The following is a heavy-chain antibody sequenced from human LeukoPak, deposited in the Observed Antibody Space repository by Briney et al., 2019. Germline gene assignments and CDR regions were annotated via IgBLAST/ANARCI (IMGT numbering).Heavy chain of an antibody. CDR3: VKDRTGTYTLDY. CDR1: GFTFSNYA. CDR2: ISDDGSRQ. V-gene: IGHV3-30-3*01. J-gene: IGHJ4*02. D-gene: IGHD3-10*01. Sequence: GGSLRLSCAATGFTFSNYAIHWGRQAPGKGLEWVAFISDDGSRQHYAASMKGRFTISRDNSKNTLNLQMNSLRAEDTAVYYCVKDRTGTYTLDYWGQGTLVTVSS.